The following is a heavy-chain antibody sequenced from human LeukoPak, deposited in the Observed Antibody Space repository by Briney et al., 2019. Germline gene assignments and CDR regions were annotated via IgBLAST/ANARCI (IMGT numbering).Heavy chain of an antibody. J-gene: IGHJ4*02. D-gene: IGHD1-7*01. V-gene: IGHV3-23*01. CDR3: ARKAQYNGHYPLDY. CDR1: GFTFSSYS. CDR2: TSDRGDYT. Sequence: GGSLRLSCAASGFTFSSYSMNWVRQAPGKGLEWISGTSDRGDYTYYADSVKGRFTISRDSSKNTLFLQMNSLRAEDTALYFCARKAQYNGHYPLDYWGQGTLVTVSS.